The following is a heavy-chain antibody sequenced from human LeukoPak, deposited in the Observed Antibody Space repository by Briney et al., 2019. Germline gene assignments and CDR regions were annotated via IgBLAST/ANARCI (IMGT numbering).Heavy chain of an antibody. J-gene: IGHJ4*02. CDR2: FNPDEGKI. Sequence: GASVKVSCSVSEYNLSKLSIHWVRQAPGKGLEWMGGFNPDEGKIIHAQKFQGRVTMTQATSTDAASLELSSLRSEDTAVYYCATWSGAYSSPTYYFDSWGQGTLVTVSS. V-gene: IGHV1-24*01. CDR3: ATWSGAYSSPTYYFDS. CDR1: EYNLSKLS. D-gene: IGHD3-3*01.